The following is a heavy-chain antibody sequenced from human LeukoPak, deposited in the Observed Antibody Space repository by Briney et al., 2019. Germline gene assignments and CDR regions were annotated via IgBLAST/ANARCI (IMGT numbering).Heavy chain of an antibody. V-gene: IGHV4-39*01. Sequence: PSETLSLTCTVSGGSISSSSYYWGWIRQPPGKGLEWIGSIYYSGSTYYNPSLKSRVTISVDTSRNQFSLKLSAVTAADTAVYYCARGPVLLWFGSMGTDVWGQGTTVTVSS. D-gene: IGHD3-10*01. CDR3: ARGPVLLWFGSMGTDV. CDR2: IYYSGST. J-gene: IGHJ6*02. CDR1: GGSISSSSYY.